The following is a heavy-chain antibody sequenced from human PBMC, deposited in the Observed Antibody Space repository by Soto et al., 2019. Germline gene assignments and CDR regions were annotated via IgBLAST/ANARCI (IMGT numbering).Heavy chain of an antibody. CDR3: ARGTSAYYYGSGSYWSGDY. Sequence: GGSLRLSCAASGFTFSSYSMNWVRQAPGKGLEWVSSISSSSSYIYYADSVKGRFTISRDNAKNSLYLQMNSLRAEDTAVYYCARGTSAYYYGSGSYWSGDYWGQGTLVTVSS. D-gene: IGHD3-10*01. J-gene: IGHJ4*02. CDR1: GFTFSSYS. CDR2: ISSSSSYI. V-gene: IGHV3-21*01.